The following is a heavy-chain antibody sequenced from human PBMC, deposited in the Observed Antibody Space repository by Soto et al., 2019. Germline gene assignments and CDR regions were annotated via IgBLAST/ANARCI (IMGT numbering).Heavy chain of an antibody. V-gene: IGHV4-34*01. D-gene: IGHD3-22*01. CDR3: ARGRNLNYYDNGRFDY. Sequence: PSETLSLTCAVYGGSFSGYYWSWIRQPPGKGLEWIGEINHSGSTNYNPSLKSRVTISVDTSKNQFSLKLSSVTAADTAVYYCARGRNLNYYDNGRFDYWGQGTLVTV. CDR1: GGSFSGYY. CDR2: INHSGST. J-gene: IGHJ4*02.